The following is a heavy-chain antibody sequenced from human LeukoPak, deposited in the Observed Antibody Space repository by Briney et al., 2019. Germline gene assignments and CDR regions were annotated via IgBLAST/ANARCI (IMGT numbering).Heavy chain of an antibody. CDR3: AKDLYEQGSPRVLRWFDP. V-gene: IGHV3-23*01. D-gene: IGHD3-10*01. Sequence: SGGSLRLSCAASGFTFSSYAMSWVRQAPGEGLEWVSAISGSGGSTYYADSVKGRFTISRDNSKNTLYLQMNSLRAEDTAVYYCAKDLYEQGSPRVLRWFDPWGQGTLVTVSS. CDR2: ISGSGGST. J-gene: IGHJ5*02. CDR1: GFTFSSYA.